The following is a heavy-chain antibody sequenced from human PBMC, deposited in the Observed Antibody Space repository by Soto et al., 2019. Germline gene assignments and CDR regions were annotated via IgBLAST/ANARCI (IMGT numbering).Heavy chain of an antibody. CDR1: GYTFTSYG. Sequence: QVQLVQSGAEVKKPGASVKVSCKTSGYTFTSYGISWVRQAPGQGLEWMGWISTDNGHTNFAQKLQGRVAMTTDTSTSTAYMELRSLRSDDTAVYYCARDWYCISTSCFNVFDIWGQGTMVTVSS. V-gene: IGHV1-18*01. J-gene: IGHJ3*02. CDR3: ARDWYCISTSCFNVFDI. CDR2: ISTDNGHT. D-gene: IGHD2-2*01.